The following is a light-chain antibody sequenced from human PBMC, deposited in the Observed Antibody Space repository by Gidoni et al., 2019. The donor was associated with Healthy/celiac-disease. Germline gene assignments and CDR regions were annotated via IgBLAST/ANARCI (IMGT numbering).Light chain of an antibody. V-gene: IGLV1-47*02. CDR1: SSNIGSNY. CDR3: AAWDDSLSACV. Sequence: QSVLPQPPSASGTPGQRVTISCSGSSSNIGSNYVYWYQQLPGTAPKLLIYSNNQRPSGVPDRFAGSKSGTSASLAISGLRSEDEADYYCAAWDDSLSACVFGGGTKLTV. CDR2: SNN. J-gene: IGLJ2*01.